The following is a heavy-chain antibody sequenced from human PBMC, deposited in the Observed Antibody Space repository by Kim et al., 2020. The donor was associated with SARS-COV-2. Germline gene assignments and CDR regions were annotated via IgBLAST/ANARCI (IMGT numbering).Heavy chain of an antibody. CDR3: AKDLPGDSSNPRGKDAFDI. CDR1: GFTFSSYA. Sequence: GGSLRLSCAASGFTFSSYAMSWVRQAPGKGLEWVSAISGSGGSTYYADSVKGRFTISRDNSKNTLYLQMNSLRAEDTAVYYCAKDLPGDSSNPRGKDAFDIWGQGTMVTVSS. D-gene: IGHD6-13*01. CDR2: ISGSGGST. V-gene: IGHV3-23*01. J-gene: IGHJ3*02.